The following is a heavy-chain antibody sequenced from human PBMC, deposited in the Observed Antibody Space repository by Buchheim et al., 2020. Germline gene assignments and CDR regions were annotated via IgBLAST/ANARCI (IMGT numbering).Heavy chain of an antibody. J-gene: IGHJ4*02. CDR1: RFTFGSYA. V-gene: IGHV3-30-3*01. CDR2: ISYDGSNK. CDR3: ARGIAAAGKGPFDY. Sequence: QVHLVESGGGVVQPGTSLRLSCTASRFTFGSYAMHWVRQAPGKGLEWVAVISYDGSNKYNADSVKGRFSISRENSKNTLYLQMNSLRAEDSAVYYCARGIAAAGKGPFDYWGQRTL. D-gene: IGHD6-13*01.